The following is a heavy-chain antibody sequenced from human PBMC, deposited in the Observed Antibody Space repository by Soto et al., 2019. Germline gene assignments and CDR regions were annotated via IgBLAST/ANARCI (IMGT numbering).Heavy chain of an antibody. CDR1: GFTFSSYA. Sequence: EVPLLESGGGLVQPGGSLRLSCAASGFTFSSYAMSWVRQAPGKGLEWVSAISGSGGSTYYADSVKGRLTISRDNSKNTLYLQMNSLRAEDTAVYYCAKDWVYSSSSWDYWGQGTLVTVSS. CDR3: AKDWVYSSSSWDY. J-gene: IGHJ4*02. V-gene: IGHV3-23*01. CDR2: ISGSGGST. D-gene: IGHD6-6*01.